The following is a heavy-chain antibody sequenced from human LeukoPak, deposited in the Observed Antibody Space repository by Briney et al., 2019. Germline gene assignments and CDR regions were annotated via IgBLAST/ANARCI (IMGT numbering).Heavy chain of an antibody. CDR2: ISSSSSYI. CDR1: GFTFSSYS. J-gene: IGHJ6*03. CDR3: AKDLSGSSIERGYMDV. V-gene: IGHV3-21*04. D-gene: IGHD1-26*01. Sequence: KAGGSLRLSCAASGFTFSSYSMNWVRQAPGKGLEWVSSISSSSSYIYYADSVKGRFTISRDNAKNSLYLQMNSLRAEDTAVYYCAKDLSGSSIERGYMDVWGKGTTVTVSS.